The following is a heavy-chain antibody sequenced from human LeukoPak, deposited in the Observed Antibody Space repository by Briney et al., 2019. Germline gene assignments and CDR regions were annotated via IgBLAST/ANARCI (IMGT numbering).Heavy chain of an antibody. Sequence: ASVKVSCTASGYTFTSYDINWVRQATGQGLEWMGWMNPNSGNTGYAQKFQGRVTMTRDTSISTAYMELSSLRSEDTAVYYCARVKGSSSWALLFDYWGQGTLVTVSS. CDR2: MNPNSGNT. D-gene: IGHD6-13*01. CDR1: GYTFTSYD. J-gene: IGHJ4*02. CDR3: ARVKGSSSWALLFDY. V-gene: IGHV1-8*01.